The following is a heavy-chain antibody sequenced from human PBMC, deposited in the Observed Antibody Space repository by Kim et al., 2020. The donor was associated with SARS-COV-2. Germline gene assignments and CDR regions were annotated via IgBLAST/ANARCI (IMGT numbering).Heavy chain of an antibody. D-gene: IGHD4-17*01. V-gene: IGHV3-30*04. CDR3: ASTADYGGNNSFDY. Sequence: GGSLRLSCEASGFTSRSYAIHWVRQAPGKGLEWVAVISSDGINTDYADSVRGRFTISRDISKNTVSLQVNSLRPEDTAVFYCASTADYGGNNSFDYWGQG. CDR2: ISSDGINT. CDR1: GFTSRSYA. J-gene: IGHJ4*02.